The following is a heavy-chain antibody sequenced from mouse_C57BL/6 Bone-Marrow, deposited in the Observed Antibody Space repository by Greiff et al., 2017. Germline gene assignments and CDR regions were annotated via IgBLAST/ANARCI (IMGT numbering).Heavy chain of an antibody. Sequence: VKLVESGPGLVQPSQSLSITCTVSGFSLTSHGVHWVRQSPGKGLEWLGVIWSGGSTDYNAAFISRLSISKDNSKSQVFFKMNSLQADDTAIYYCASYDWYFDVWGTGTTVTVSS. J-gene: IGHJ1*03. CDR1: GFSLTSHG. D-gene: IGHD1-1*02. CDR3: ASYDWYFDV. V-gene: IGHV2-2*01. CDR2: IWSGGST.